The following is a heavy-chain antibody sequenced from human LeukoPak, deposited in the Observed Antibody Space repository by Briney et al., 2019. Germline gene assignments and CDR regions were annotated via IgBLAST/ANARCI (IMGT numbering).Heavy chain of an antibody. CDR1: GGSISSGGYY. D-gene: IGHD6-6*01. J-gene: IGHJ4*02. Sequence: SETLSLTCTVSGGSISSGGYYWSWIRQHPGKGLEWIGYIYYSGSTYYNPSLKSRVTISVDTSKNQFSLKLSSVTAADTAVYYCARDSSSYSAFDYWGQGTLVTVSS. V-gene: IGHV4-31*03. CDR2: IYYSGST. CDR3: ARDSSSYSAFDY.